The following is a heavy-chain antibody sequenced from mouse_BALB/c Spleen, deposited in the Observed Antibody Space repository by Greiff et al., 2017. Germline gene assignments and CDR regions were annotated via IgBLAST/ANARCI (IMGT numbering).Heavy chain of an antibody. J-gene: IGHJ4*01. D-gene: IGHD1-1*01. Sequence: VQLKESGPSLVKPSQTLSLTCSVTGDSITSGYWNWIRKFPGNKLEYMGYISYSGSTYYNPSLKSRISITRDTSKNQYYLQLNSVTTEDTATYYCARTGVVAYYYAMDYWGQGTSVTVSS. CDR1: GDSITSGY. V-gene: IGHV3-8*02. CDR3: ARTGVVAYYYAMDY. CDR2: ISYSGST.